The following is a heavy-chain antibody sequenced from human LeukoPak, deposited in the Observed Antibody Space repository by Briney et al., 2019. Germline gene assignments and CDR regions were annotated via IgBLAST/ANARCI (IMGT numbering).Heavy chain of an antibody. CDR1: GFTFSSYA. J-gene: IGHJ4*02. Sequence: GGSLRLSCAASGFTFSSYAMSWVRQAPGKGLEWVSAISGSGGSTYYADSVKGRFTISRDSSKHSLYLQMNSLRAEDTALYYCAKDKGLNYYGSGSYIDYWGQGTLVTVSS. CDR3: AKDKGLNYYGSGSYIDY. V-gene: IGHV3-23*01. CDR2: ISGSGGST. D-gene: IGHD3-10*01.